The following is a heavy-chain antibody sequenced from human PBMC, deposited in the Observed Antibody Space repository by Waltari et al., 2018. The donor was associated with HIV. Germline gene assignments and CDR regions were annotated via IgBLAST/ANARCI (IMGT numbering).Heavy chain of an antibody. CDR2: IKQDGSEK. CDR3: ARDNWNDGLDI. Sequence: EVQPVASGGVLVQPGGPLILSWAAPGFTFRTYWLSWVRQAPGKGLEWVANIKQDGSEKYYVDSVKGRFTISRDNAKNSLYLQMNSLRAEDTAVYYCARDNWNDGLDIWGQGTMVTVSS. J-gene: IGHJ3*02. D-gene: IGHD1-1*01. V-gene: IGHV3-7*01. CDR1: GFTFRTYW.